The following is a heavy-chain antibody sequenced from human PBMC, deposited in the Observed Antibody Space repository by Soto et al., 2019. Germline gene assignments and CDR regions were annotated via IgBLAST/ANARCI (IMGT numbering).Heavy chain of an antibody. CDR3: ACRGVIITGDYYYYGMDV. CDR1: GGSISSYY. J-gene: IGHJ6*02. Sequence: PSETLSLTCTVSGGSISSYYWSWIRQPPGKGLEWIGCIYYSGSTNYNPSLKSRVTISVDTSKNQFSLKLSSVTAADTAVYYCACRGVIITGDYYYYGMDVWGQGTTVTVSS. CDR2: IYYSGST. V-gene: IGHV4-59*08. D-gene: IGHD3-10*01.